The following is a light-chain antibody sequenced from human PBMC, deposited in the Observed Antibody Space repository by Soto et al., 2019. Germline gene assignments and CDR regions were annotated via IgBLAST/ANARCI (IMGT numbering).Light chain of an antibody. CDR2: RND. Sequence: QSVLTQPPSASGTPGQRVTISCSGSSSNIGNRHVFWYQQLPGTAPKLLIYRNDQRPSGVPDRFSGSKSGTSASLAISGLRSEDGGDYYCAAWDDSLGSVFFGGGTKLTVL. CDR1: SSNIGNRH. CDR3: AAWDDSLGSVF. J-gene: IGLJ2*01. V-gene: IGLV1-47*01.